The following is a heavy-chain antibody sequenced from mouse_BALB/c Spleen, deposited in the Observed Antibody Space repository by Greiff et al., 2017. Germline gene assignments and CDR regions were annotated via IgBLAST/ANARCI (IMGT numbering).Heavy chain of an antibody. D-gene: IGHD2-4*01. J-gene: IGHJ2*01. Sequence: EVQLQQSGPGLVKPSQSLSLTCTVTGYSITSDYAWNWIRQFPGNKLEWMGYISYSGSTSYNPSLKSRISITRDTSKNQFFLQLNSVTTEDTATYYCARGDYGGFDYWGQGTTLTVSS. V-gene: IGHV3-2*02. CDR1: GYSITSDYA. CDR2: ISYSGST. CDR3: ARGDYGGFDY.